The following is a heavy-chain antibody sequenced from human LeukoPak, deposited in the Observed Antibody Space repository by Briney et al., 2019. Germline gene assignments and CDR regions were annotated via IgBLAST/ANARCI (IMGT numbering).Heavy chain of an antibody. V-gene: IGHV3-21*01. Sequence: GGSLRLSCAASGFTFSSYSMNWVRQAPGKGLEWASSISSSSSYIYYADSVKGRFTISRDNAKNSLYLQMNSLRAEDTAVYYCARAGGGYSYGYDYWGQGTLVTVSS. CDR3: ARAGGGYSYGYDY. CDR1: GFTFSSYS. CDR2: ISSSSSYI. D-gene: IGHD5-18*01. J-gene: IGHJ4*02.